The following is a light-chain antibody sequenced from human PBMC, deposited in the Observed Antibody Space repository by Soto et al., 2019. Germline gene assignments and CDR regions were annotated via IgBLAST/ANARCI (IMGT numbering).Light chain of an antibody. J-gene: IGKJ2*01. CDR2: GAS. CDR1: QTVTGA. Sequence: EILMTQSPATLSVSPGERATLSCRASQTVTGALAWYQQKPGQAPRLLIYGASTRASGIPDRFSGSGSGTEFTLTISSLQSEDFAVYYCQQYNDWPPYTFGQGTKVEIK. CDR3: QQYNDWPPYT. V-gene: IGKV3-15*01.